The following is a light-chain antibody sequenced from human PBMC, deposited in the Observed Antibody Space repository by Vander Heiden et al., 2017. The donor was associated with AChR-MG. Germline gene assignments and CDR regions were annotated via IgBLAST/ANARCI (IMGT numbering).Light chain of an antibody. Sequence: QSVLPQPPSASGPPGPRVTISCSGSSSNIGSNFVYWYQQLPGTAPKLLIYRNNQRPSGVPDRFSGSKSGTSAALAISGRRSEDEADHYCAAWDDSLNVWVFGGGTKLTVL. J-gene: IGLJ3*02. CDR1: SSNIGSNF. V-gene: IGLV1-47*01. CDR3: AAWDDSLNVWV. CDR2: RNN.